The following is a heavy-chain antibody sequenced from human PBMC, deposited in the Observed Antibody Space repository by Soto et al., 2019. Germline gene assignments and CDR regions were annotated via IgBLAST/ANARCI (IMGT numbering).Heavy chain of an antibody. D-gene: IGHD6-6*01. Sequence: QVHLVESGGDVVQPGKSLTLSCAASGFTFNSYGIHWVRQAPGKGLEWVAVTSHDGGHKFYGHSVKGRFTISRDNSQNTVTLQMNSLRADDTAVYSCAKDRSKAGPRSYYYYGMDAWGQGTTVTVS. CDR3: AKDRSKAGPRSYYYYGMDA. CDR2: TSHDGGHK. CDR1: GFTFNSYG. V-gene: IGHV3-30*18. J-gene: IGHJ6*02.